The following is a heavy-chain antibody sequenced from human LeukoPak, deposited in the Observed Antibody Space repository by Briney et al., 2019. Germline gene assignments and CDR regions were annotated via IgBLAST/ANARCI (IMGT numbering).Heavy chain of an antibody. D-gene: IGHD3-10*01. CDR3: ARDPVSNYGSGSFDY. Sequence: GGSLRLSCAASGFTFSSYSMNWVRQAPGKWLDGFSYISSSSSTIYYAESVKDRFTISRDNAKNSLYLQMNSLRDEDTAVYYCARDPVSNYGSGSFDYWGQGTLVTVSS. CDR2: ISSSSSTI. CDR1: GFTFSSYS. V-gene: IGHV3-48*02. J-gene: IGHJ4*02.